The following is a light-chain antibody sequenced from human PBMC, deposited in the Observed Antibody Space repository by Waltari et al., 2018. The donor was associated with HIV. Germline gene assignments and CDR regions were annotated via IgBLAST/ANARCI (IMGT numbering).Light chain of an antibody. V-gene: IGKV1-5*03. Sequence: DIRMTQSPSTLSASIGDRVTITCRASQNIGNYLAWYQQKPGKAPKLLISLASSLERGVPLRFSGSGSGSQFTLTINNLQYEDFATYYCQQFETYYTFGQGTRLE. CDR2: LAS. CDR1: QNIGNY. J-gene: IGKJ2*01. CDR3: QQFETYYT.